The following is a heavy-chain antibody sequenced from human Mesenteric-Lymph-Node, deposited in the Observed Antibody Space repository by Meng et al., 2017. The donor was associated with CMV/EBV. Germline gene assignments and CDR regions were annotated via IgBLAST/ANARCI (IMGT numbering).Heavy chain of an antibody. Sequence: ASVKVSCKASGYTFTSYDINWVRQATGQGLEWMGWMNPNSGNTGYAQKFQGRVTITRNTSISTAYMELSSLRSEDTAVYYCAAENPLYSSSPEAYYYYGMDVWGQGTTVTVSS. CDR3: AAENPLYSSSPEAYYYYGMDV. D-gene: IGHD6-13*01. CDR1: GYTFTSYD. CDR2: MNPNSGNT. J-gene: IGHJ6*02. V-gene: IGHV1-8*03.